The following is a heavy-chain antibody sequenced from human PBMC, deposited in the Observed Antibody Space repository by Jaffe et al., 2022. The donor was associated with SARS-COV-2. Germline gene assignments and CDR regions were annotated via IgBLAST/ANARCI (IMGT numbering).Heavy chain of an antibody. CDR2: IYPGDSDT. J-gene: IGHJ4*02. CDR1: GYIFPTYW. Sequence: EVQLVQSGAEVKKPGESLRISCKGSGYIFPTYWIGWVRQMPGKGLEWMGIIYPGDSDTRYSPSFQGQVTISADTSSNTAYLQWSSLKASDTAMYYCATGGGIQYTYGQLDYWGQGTLVTVSS. CDR3: ATGGGIQYTYGQLDY. D-gene: IGHD5-18*01. V-gene: IGHV5-51*01.